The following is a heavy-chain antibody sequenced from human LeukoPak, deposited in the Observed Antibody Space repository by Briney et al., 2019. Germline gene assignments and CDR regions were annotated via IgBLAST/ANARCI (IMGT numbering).Heavy chain of an antibody. CDR2: ISAYNGNT. V-gene: IGHV1-18*01. CDR1: GYTFTSYG. J-gene: IGHJ4*02. Sequence: ASVKVSCKASGYTFTSYGISWVRQAPGQGLEWMGWISAYNGNTNSAQKLQGRVTMTTDTSTSTAYMELRSLRSDDTAKYYCARDYCGGDCYSGPFDYWGQGTLVTVSS. CDR3: ARDYCGGDCYSGPFDY. D-gene: IGHD2-21*02.